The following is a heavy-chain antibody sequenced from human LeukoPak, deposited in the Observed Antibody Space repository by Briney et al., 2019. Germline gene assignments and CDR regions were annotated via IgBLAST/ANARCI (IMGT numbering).Heavy chain of an antibody. Sequence: GGSLRLSCAASGFTFSSYSMNWVRQAPGKGLEWVSSISSSSYIYYADSVKGRFTISRDNAKNSLYLQMNSLRAEDTAVYYCARQAGYGPFDYWGQGTLVTVSS. CDR2: ISSSSYI. CDR1: GFTFSSYS. CDR3: ARQAGYGPFDY. J-gene: IGHJ4*02. V-gene: IGHV3-21*01. D-gene: IGHD5-12*01.